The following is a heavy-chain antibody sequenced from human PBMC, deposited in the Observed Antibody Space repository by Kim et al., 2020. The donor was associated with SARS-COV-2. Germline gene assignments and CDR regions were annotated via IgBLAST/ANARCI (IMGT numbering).Heavy chain of an antibody. D-gene: IGHD4-17*01. J-gene: IGHJ4*02. CDR3: AKRGYGASRHYFLDY. V-gene: IGHV3-23*01. Sequence: DSVKGRFTISRDNSRNTLYLQMNSLRAEDTAVYYCAKRGYGASRHYFLDYWGQGTLVTVSS.